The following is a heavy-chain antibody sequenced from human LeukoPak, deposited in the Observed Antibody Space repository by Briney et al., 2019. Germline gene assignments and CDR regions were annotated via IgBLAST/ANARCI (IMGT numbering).Heavy chain of an antibody. CDR2: IYYSGRT. CDR1: GGSISSSGDYY. Sequence: SETLSLTCTVSGGSISSSGDYYWSWIRQPPGKGLEWIGYIYYSGRTSYNPSLKSRVTMSVDTSKSQFSLRLSSVTAADTAVYYCARHEVTGYDYWGQGTLVTVSS. J-gene: IGHJ4*02. D-gene: IGHD5-18*01. CDR3: ARHEVTGYDY. V-gene: IGHV4-30-4*01.